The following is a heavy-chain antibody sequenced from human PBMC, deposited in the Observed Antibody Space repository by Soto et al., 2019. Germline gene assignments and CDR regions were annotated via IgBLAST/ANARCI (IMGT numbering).Heavy chain of an antibody. D-gene: IGHD3-9*01. Sequence: PSETLSLTCTVSGGSISSCGYYWSWILQHPGKGLEWIGYIYYSGSTYYNPSLKGRITISVDTSKNQFSLKLSSVTAADTAVYYCARQNTILDYWGQGNLLTVSS. CDR1: GGSISSCGYY. J-gene: IGHJ4*02. V-gene: IGHV4-31*03. CDR3: ARQNTILDY. CDR2: IYYSGST.